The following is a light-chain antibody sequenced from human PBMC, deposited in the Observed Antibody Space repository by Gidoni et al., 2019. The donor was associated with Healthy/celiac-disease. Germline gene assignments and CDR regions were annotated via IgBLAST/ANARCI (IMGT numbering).Light chain of an antibody. Sequence: SYVLTQPPAVSVAPGKTARITCGGYNIGSKSVHWYQQTPGQAPVLVVYDDSDRPSGIPQRFSGSNSGNTATLTISRVEAGDEADYYCQVWYSSSDHPVFGGGTKLTVL. CDR2: DDS. J-gene: IGLJ2*01. CDR3: QVWYSSSDHPV. V-gene: IGLV3-21*03. CDR1: NIGSKS.